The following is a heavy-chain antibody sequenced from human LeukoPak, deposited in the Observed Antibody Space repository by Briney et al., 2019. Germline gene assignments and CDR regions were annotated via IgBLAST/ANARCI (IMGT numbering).Heavy chain of an antibody. Sequence: ASVKVSCKASGYTFTNYGISWVRQAPGQGLEWMGWISAYNGNTNYAQKLQGRVTMTTDTSTSTAYMELRSLRSDDTAVYYCARDRRSYYDSSGYYYGAEIEYYFDYWGQGTLVTVSS. V-gene: IGHV1-18*01. J-gene: IGHJ4*02. D-gene: IGHD3-22*01. CDR1: GYTFTNYG. CDR2: ISAYNGNT. CDR3: ARDRRSYYDSSGYYYGAEIEYYFDY.